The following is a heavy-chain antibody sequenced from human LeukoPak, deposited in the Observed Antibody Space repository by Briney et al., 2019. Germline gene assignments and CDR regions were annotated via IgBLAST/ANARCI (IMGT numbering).Heavy chain of an antibody. CDR3: ARGGSFYYYMDV. J-gene: IGHJ6*03. Sequence: SETLSLTCTVSPDSVTDYYWSWLRQPVGKGLEWIGYIYDIGNTNYNPSLQSRVTMSVDRSKNQFSLKLTSVTAADTAVYYCARGGSFYYYMDVWGKGTTVTVSS. V-gene: IGHV4-4*07. D-gene: IGHD3-10*01. CDR2: IYDIGNT. CDR1: PDSVTDYY.